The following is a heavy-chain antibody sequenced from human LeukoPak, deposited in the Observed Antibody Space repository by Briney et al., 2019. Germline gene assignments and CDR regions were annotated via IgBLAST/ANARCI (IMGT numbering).Heavy chain of an antibody. D-gene: IGHD1-26*01. CDR1: GFTFSSYS. CDR2: ISSSSSYI. J-gene: IGHJ3*02. Sequence: GGSLRLSCAASGFTFSSYSMNWVRQAPGKGLEWVSSISSSSSYIYYADSVKGRFTISRDNAKNSLYLQMNSLRAEDTAVYYCARERSVWELSPIDAFDIWGQGTMVTVSS. CDR3: ARERSVWELSPIDAFDI. V-gene: IGHV3-21*01.